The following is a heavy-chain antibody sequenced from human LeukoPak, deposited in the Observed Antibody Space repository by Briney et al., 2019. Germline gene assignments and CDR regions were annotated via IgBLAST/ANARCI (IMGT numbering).Heavy chain of an antibody. Sequence: GGPLRLSCAASGFTFSSYAMSWVRQAPGKGLEWVSAINGSGGNTYYADSVKGRFTISRDNSKNTLYLQMNSLRAEDTAVYYCAKAIVVVVAASFDFWGQGTLVTVSS. CDR2: INGSGGNT. D-gene: IGHD2-15*01. J-gene: IGHJ4*02. CDR1: GFTFSSYA. V-gene: IGHV3-23*01. CDR3: AKAIVVVVAASFDF.